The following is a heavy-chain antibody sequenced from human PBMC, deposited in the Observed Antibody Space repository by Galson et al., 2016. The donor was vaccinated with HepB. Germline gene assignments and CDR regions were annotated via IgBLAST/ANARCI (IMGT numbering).Heavy chain of an antibody. Sequence: SLRLSCAASGFTVTGNYMSWVRQAPGKGLEWVSVIYSGGSINYADSVKGRFTTSRDNSKNTLSLRMNSLRAEDTAVYYCATADSTGYHRFDYWGQGTLVTVSS. V-gene: IGHV3-53*01. CDR1: GFTVTGNY. D-gene: IGHD3-22*01. J-gene: IGHJ4*02. CDR2: IYSGGSI. CDR3: ATADSTGYHRFDY.